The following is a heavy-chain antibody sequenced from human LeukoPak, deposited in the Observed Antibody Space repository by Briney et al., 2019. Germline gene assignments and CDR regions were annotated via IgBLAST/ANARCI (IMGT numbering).Heavy chain of an antibody. Sequence: PGGSLRLSCAASGFTFSSYWMSWVRQAPGKGLEWVANINQDGSEEYYVDSVKGRFTISRDNAKNSLYLQMNSLRAEDTAVYYCARDLARRAAGYFDYWGQGTLVTVSS. D-gene: IGHD6-13*01. J-gene: IGHJ4*02. V-gene: IGHV3-7*01. CDR1: GFTFSSYW. CDR2: INQDGSEE. CDR3: ARDLARRAAGYFDY.